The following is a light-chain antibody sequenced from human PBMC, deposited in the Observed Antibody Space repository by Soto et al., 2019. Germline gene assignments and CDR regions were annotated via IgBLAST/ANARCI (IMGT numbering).Light chain of an antibody. CDR3: HQYADSPQT. Sequence: EFVLTQSPGTLSLSPGERATLSCRASESLTNSFIAWYQQKPGQAPRLLIYDTSSRASGIPDRFSGGGSGTDFTLTISRLETEDSAVYFCHQYADSPQTFGQGTKVDIK. J-gene: IGKJ2*01. V-gene: IGKV3-20*01. CDR1: ESLTNSF. CDR2: DTS.